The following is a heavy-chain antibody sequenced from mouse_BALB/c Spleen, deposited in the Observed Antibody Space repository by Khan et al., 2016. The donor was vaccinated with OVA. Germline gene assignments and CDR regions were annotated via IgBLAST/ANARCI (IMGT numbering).Heavy chain of an antibody. CDR3: VRDGAYHRNDGWFAY. D-gene: IGHD2-14*01. V-gene: IGHV1-4*01. CDR1: GYTFTSYT. J-gene: IGHJ3*01. CDR2: INPSNGYT. Sequence: QVQLKQSGAELARPGASVKMSCKASGYTFTSYTIHWIKERPGQGLEWIGYINPSNGYTNYNQRFKDKATLTTDKSSTTAYLQLSSLTSDDSAVCNCVRDGAYHRNDGWFAYWGQGTLVTVAA.